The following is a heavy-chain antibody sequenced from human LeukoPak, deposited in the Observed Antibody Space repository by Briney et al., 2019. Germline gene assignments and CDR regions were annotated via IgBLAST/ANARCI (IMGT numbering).Heavy chain of an antibody. CDR2: ISSSGSNI. CDR1: GFTFSDYY. Sequence: GGSLRLSCAASGFTFSDYYMSWIRQAPGKGLEWVSYISSSGSNIYYADSVKGRFTISRDNAKNSLYLHKNSLGAEDAYVYYCARVRLYYYDSSGYPGYLDYWGQGTQVTVSS. D-gene: IGHD3-22*01. CDR3: ARVRLYYYDSSGYPGYLDY. V-gene: IGHV3-11*01. J-gene: IGHJ4*02.